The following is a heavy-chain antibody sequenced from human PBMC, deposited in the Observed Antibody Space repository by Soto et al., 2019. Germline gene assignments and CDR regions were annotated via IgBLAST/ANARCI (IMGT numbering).Heavy chain of an antibody. CDR3: VRDYEPSLSYYFGMDV. V-gene: IGHV4-30-4*01. J-gene: IGHJ6*02. CDR1: GVSITRGEYC. CDR2: IYFSGST. D-gene: IGHD3-16*01. Sequence: QVQLQESGPGLVKPSQTLSLTCNVSGVSITRGEYCWSWVRQSPGKGLEWIGYIYFSGSTSYNPSLKSRATISIDTSKSQFSLKLCPVTAADTAVYYCVRDYEPSLSYYFGMDVWGRGTTVTVSS.